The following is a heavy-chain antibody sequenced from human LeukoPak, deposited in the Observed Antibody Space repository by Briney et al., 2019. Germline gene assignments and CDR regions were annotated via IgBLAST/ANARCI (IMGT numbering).Heavy chain of an antibody. CDR1: GFTFSSYW. D-gene: IGHD1-26*01. CDR3: AREWWELQNAFDI. V-gene: IGHV3-7*01. J-gene: IGHJ3*02. CDR2: IKQDGSEK. Sequence: GGSLRLSCAASGFTFSSYWMSWVRQAPGKGLEWVANIKQDGSEKYYVDPVKGRFTISRDNAKNSLYLQMNSLRAEDTAVYYCAREWWELQNAFDIWGQGTMVTVSS.